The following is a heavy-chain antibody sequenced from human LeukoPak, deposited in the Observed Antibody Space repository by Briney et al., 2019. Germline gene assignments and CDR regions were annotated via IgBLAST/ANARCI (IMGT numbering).Heavy chain of an antibody. J-gene: IGHJ4*02. CDR2: ISSSSYI. CDR1: GFTFSSYS. V-gene: IGHV3-21*01. CDR3: ARDRGDYFDY. Sequence: GGSLRLSCAASGFTFSSYSMNWVRQAPGKGLEWASSISSSSYIYYADSVKGRFTISRDNAKNSLYLQMNSLRAEDTAVYYCARDRGDYFDYWGQGTLVTVSS. D-gene: IGHD4-17*01.